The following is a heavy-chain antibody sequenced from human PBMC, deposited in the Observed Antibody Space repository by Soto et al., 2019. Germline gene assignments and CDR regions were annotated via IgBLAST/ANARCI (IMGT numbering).Heavy chain of an antibody. V-gene: IGHV1-3*01. D-gene: IGHD6-19*01. CDR1: GYTFSTYA. CDR3: EGEVVPAADKSGWYQPTHH. CDR2: INAGNGNT. Sequence: QVQLVQSGAEVKKPGASVKVSCTASGYTFSTYAMHWVRQAPGQRLEWMGGINAGNGNTKYSQKFQVRVAVTGDTSASTAYMELHSLRYEEMAVYCGEGEVVPAADKSGWYQPTHHWGPGTLVTVSS. J-gene: IGHJ5*02.